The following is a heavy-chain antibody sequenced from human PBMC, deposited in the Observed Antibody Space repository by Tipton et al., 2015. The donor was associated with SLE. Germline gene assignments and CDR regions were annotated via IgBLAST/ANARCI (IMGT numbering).Heavy chain of an antibody. CDR1: DYSITRGYH. V-gene: IGHV4-38-2*01. Sequence: TLSLTCAVSDYSITRGYHWGWVRQPPGKGLEWIGSFYHSGNTYYNPSLRSRVIISVDTSKNQFSLRLTSVTAEDTAVYFCARQPSPYYDTTSYFDYWGPGILVTVSS. D-gene: IGHD3-16*01. CDR2: FYHSGNT. CDR3: ARQPSPYYDTTSYFDY. J-gene: IGHJ4*02.